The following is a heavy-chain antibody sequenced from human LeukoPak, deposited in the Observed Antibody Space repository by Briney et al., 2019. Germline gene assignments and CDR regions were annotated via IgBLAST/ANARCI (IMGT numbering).Heavy chain of an antibody. CDR1: GFTFSSYS. J-gene: IGHJ4*02. D-gene: IGHD3-16*01. V-gene: IGHV3-48*01. Sequence: PGGSLRLSCAASGFTFSSYSMNWVRQAPGKGLEWVSYISSSSGNIYYADSVKGRFTISRDNAKTSLYLQMNSLRAEDTAVYYCARCMITFGGVITGYFDYWGQGTLVSVSS. CDR2: ISSSSGNI. CDR3: ARCMITFGGVITGYFDY.